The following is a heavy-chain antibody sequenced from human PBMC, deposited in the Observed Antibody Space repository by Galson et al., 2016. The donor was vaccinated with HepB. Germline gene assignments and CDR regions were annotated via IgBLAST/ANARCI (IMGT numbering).Heavy chain of an antibody. D-gene: IGHD3-10*01. CDR2: INHSGNT. CDR3: ARGGRPRN. V-gene: IGHV4-34*01. J-gene: IGHJ3*01. Sequence: SETLSLTCAVYGGSFSDSYWSWIRQPPGRGLEWIGEINHSGNTNYNPSLKSRVTISVDTYKNQFSLKLSAVTAADTAVSYCARGGRPRNWGQGTMVTVSS. CDR1: GGSFSDSY.